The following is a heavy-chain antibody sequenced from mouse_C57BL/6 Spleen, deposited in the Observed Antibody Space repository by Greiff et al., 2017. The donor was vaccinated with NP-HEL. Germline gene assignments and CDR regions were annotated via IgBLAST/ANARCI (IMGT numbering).Heavy chain of an antibody. D-gene: IGHD1-1*01. CDR3: ARSRVTTVVAPFAY. CDR1: GYSYTGYF. Sequence: VQLQQSGPELVKPGDSVKISCKASGYSYTGYFMNWVMQSHGKSLEWIGRINPYNGDTFYNQKFKGKATLIVDKSSSTAHMELRSLTSEDSAVYYCARSRVTTVVAPFAYWGQGTLVTVSA. J-gene: IGHJ3*01. CDR2: INPYNGDT. V-gene: IGHV1-20*01.